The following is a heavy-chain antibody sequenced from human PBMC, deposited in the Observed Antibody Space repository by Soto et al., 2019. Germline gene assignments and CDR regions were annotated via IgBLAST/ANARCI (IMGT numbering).Heavy chain of an antibody. CDR2: IFYSGST. D-gene: IGHD6-13*01. J-gene: IGHJ6*02. V-gene: IGHV4-59*01. Sequence: QVQLQESGPGLVKPSETLSLTCTVSGGSISSYYWSWIRQPPGKGLEWIGNIFYSGSTRYNPSLKSRVTISVDTSKNQFSLKLSSVTPADTAVYYCARSGVSSSWYAYYYYGMDVWGQGNTVTVSS. CDR3: ARSGVSSSWYAYYYYGMDV. CDR1: GGSISSYY.